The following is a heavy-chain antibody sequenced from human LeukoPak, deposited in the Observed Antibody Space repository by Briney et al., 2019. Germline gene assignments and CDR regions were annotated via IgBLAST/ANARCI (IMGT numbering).Heavy chain of an antibody. CDR3: ARQGLYDSSDFWTFQH. Sequence: PRGSLRLSCAASGFIFSDYYMSWIRQTPEKGLEWLSYISSSSGYKNYADSLKGRFTISRDNAKNSVYLQMNSLSAEDTAVYYCARQGLYDSSDFWTFQHWGQGTLVTVSS. V-gene: IGHV3-11*06. D-gene: IGHD3/OR15-3a*01. CDR1: GFIFSDYY. J-gene: IGHJ1*01. CDR2: ISSSSGYK.